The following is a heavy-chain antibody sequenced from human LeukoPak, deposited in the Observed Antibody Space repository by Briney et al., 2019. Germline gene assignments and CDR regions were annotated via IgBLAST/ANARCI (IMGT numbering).Heavy chain of an antibody. CDR1: GFTFSSYA. Sequence: PGGSLRLSCAASGFTFSSYATHWVRRAPGKGLEWVAVISYDGSNKYYADSVKGRFTISRDNSKNTPYLQMNSLRAEDTAVYYWARATSIGYFDYWGQGTLVTVSS. CDR2: ISYDGSNK. V-gene: IGHV3-30-3*01. D-gene: IGHD2-21*01. CDR3: ARATSIGYFDY. J-gene: IGHJ4*02.